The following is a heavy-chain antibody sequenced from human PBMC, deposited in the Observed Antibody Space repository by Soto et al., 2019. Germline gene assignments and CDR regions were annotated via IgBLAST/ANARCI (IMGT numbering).Heavy chain of an antibody. J-gene: IGHJ5*02. CDR2: IYYSGST. Sequence: SETMSLTCTVPGGSISSSSYYWGWIRQPPGKGLEWIGSIYYSGSTYYNPSLKSRVTISVDTSKNQFSLKLSSVTAADTAVYYCARHPNYVLRFLNWFDPWGQGTLVTVSS. D-gene: IGHD3-3*01. CDR1: GGSISSSSYY. CDR3: ARHPNYVLRFLNWFDP. V-gene: IGHV4-39*01.